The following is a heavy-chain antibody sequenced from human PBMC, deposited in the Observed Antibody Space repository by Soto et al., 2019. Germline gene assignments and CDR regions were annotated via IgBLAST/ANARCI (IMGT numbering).Heavy chain of an antibody. CDR1: GFTFNRYA. V-gene: IGHV3-30*18. CDR2: VSFAGNNT. CDR3: AKDPSDSSPYFEH. J-gene: IGHJ4*02. Sequence: QVRLVERGGGVAPPGRSVRLSCAASGFTFNRYALDWVRHAPGKGLEWVAVVSFAGNNTYYADSVRGRFTISRDNSKNTVYLQISSLRLEDTAVYYCAKDPSDSSPYFEHWGQGTLVTVSS. D-gene: IGHD2-2*01.